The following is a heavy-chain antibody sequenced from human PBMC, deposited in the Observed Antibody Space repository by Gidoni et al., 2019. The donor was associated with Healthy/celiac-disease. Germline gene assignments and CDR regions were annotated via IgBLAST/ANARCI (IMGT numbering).Heavy chain of an antibody. CDR1: GFTFSSYS. CDR3: ARDQEYGDYDDLYYFDY. V-gene: IGHV3-21*01. CDR2: ISSSSSYI. Sequence: EVQLVESGGGLVKPGGSLRLSCAASGFTFSSYSMNWVRQAPGKGLEWVSSISSSSSYIYYADSVKGRFTISRDNAKNSLYLQMNSLRAEDTAVYYCARDQEYGDYDDLYYFDYWGQGTLVTVSS. D-gene: IGHD4-17*01. J-gene: IGHJ4*02.